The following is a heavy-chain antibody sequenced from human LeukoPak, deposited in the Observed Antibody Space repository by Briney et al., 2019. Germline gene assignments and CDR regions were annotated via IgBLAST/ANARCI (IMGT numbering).Heavy chain of an antibody. CDR2: IIPILGIA. CDR1: GGTFSSYT. CDR3: ARGWRGSTSGAVLVY. J-gene: IGHJ4*02. Sequence: SVKVSCKASGGTFSSYTISWVRQAPGQGLEWMGRIIPILGIANYAQKFQGRVTITADKSTSTVYMELSSLRSEDTAVYYCARGWRGSTSGAVLVYWGQGTLVTVSS. D-gene: IGHD2-2*01. V-gene: IGHV1-69*02.